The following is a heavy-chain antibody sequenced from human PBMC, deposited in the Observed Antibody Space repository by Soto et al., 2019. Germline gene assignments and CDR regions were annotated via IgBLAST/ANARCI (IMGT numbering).Heavy chain of an antibody. J-gene: IGHJ4*02. CDR2: ISGSGSNA. V-gene: IGHV3-23*01. D-gene: IGHD1-7*01. CDR1: GLTFSSYA. CDR3: ARDPTGTTRNFDC. Sequence: GGFLRLSCAASGLTFSSYAMSWVRQAPGKGLEWVSAISGSGSNAYYADSVRGRFTISRDNSKNTLYLQMNSLRAEDTALYYCARDPTGTTRNFDCWGQGTLVTVSS.